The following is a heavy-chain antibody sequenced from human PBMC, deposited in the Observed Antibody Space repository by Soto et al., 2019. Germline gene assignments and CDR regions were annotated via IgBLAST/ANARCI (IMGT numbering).Heavy chain of an antibody. Sequence: QVQLVESGGGVVQPGRSLRLSCAASGFTFISYGMHWVRQAPGKGLEWLAVIWYDGSDKYYADSVKGRFTISRDNSKNTLYLQLNSLRAEDTAVYYCAGQGGAGFPNDYWGQGTLVTVSS. CDR3: AGQGGAGFPNDY. CDR2: IWYDGSDK. J-gene: IGHJ4*02. V-gene: IGHV3-33*01. CDR1: GFTFISYG. D-gene: IGHD3-10*01.